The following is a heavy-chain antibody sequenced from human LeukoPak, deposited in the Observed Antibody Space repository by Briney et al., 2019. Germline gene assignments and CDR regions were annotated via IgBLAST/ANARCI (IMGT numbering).Heavy chain of an antibody. D-gene: IGHD3-10*01. CDR2: ISAYNGNT. V-gene: IGHV1-18*01. J-gene: IGHJ5*02. CDR1: GYTLTSYG. CDR3: ARDPGGTVWFGENWFDP. Sequence: ASVKVSCKASGYTLTSYGISWVRQAPGQGLEWMGWISAYNGNTNYAQKLQGRVTMTSYTSTSTAYMELRGLRSDDTAVYYCARDPGGTVWFGENWFDPWGQGTLVTVSS.